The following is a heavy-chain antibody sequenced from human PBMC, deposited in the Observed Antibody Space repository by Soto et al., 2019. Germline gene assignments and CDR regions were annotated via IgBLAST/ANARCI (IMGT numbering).Heavy chain of an antibody. CDR2: ISYDGSNK. CDR1: VFTFSSYA. CDR3: ARESSTSPLFQH. V-gene: IGHV3-30-3*01. J-gene: IGHJ1*01. D-gene: IGHD2-2*01. Sequence: PLRLSWASSVFTFSSYARHWVLQAPGKGLEWVAVISYDGSNKYYADSVKGRFTISRDNSKNTLYLQMNSLRAEDTAVYYCARESSTSPLFQHWGQGTLVTVS.